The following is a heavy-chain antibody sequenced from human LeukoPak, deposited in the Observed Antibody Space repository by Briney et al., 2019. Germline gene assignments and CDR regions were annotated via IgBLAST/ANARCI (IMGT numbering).Heavy chain of an antibody. V-gene: IGHV1-69*02. Sequence: SVKVSCKASGGTFSSYTISWVRQAPGQGLEWMGRIIPVLGIANYAQKFQGRVTITADKSTSTAYMELSSLRSEDTAVYYCARADPARAFDIWGQGTMVTVSS. CDR2: IIPVLGIA. D-gene: IGHD6-6*01. CDR1: GGTFSSYT. J-gene: IGHJ3*02. CDR3: ARADPARAFDI.